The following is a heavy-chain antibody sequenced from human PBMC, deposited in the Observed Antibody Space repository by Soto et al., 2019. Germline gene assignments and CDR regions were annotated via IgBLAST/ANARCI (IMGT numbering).Heavy chain of an antibody. CDR2: IYPGDSDT. CDR1: GYSFTSYW. Sequence: PGESLKISCKGSGYSFTSYWIGWVRPMPGKGLEWMGIIYPGDSDTRYSPSFQGQVTISADKSISTAYLQWSSLKASDTAMYYCARRHDYGNYLKPYYFDYWGQGTLVTVSS. CDR3: ARRHDYGNYLKPYYFDY. V-gene: IGHV5-51*01. D-gene: IGHD4-17*01. J-gene: IGHJ4*02.